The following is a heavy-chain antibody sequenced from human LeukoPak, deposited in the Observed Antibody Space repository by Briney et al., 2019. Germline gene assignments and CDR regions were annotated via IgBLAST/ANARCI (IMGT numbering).Heavy chain of an antibody. CDR2: IYYSGST. Sequence: SETLSLTCTVSGGSISSYYWSWIRQPPGKGLEWIGYIYYSGSTNYNPSLKSRVTISVDTSKNQFSLKLSSVTAADTAVYYCARAPDYGGNSGRGYWGQGTLVTDSS. J-gene: IGHJ4*02. D-gene: IGHD4-23*01. CDR3: ARAPDYGGNSGRGY. CDR1: GGSISSYY. V-gene: IGHV4-59*01.